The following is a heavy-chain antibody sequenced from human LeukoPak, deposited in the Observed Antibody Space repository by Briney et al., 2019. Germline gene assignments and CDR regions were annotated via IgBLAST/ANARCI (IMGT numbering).Heavy chain of an antibody. CDR2: IYYSGST. Sequence: PSETPSLTCTVSGGSISSSSYYWGWIRQPPGKGLEWIGTIYYSGSTYYNPSLKSRVTMSVDTSKNQFSLKLSSVTAADTAVYYCARQGSGNYLSPVNYWGQGTLVTVSS. CDR3: ARQGSGNYLSPVNY. CDR1: GGSISSSSYY. J-gene: IGHJ4*02. D-gene: IGHD1-26*01. V-gene: IGHV4-39*01.